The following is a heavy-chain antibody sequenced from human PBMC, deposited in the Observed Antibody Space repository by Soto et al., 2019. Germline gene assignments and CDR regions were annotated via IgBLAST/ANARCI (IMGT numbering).Heavy chain of an antibody. CDR1: GGSISSYY. D-gene: IGHD5-12*01. Sequence: SETLSLTCTVSGGSISSYYWSWIRQPPGKGLEWILYIYYSGSTNYNPPLKSRVTISVDTSKKQFSLKLSSVTAADTAVYYCAGWLRSSRGNYFDXWGQGTLVTVSX. CDR3: AGWLRSSRGNYFDX. V-gene: IGHV4-59*01. J-gene: IGHJ4*02. CDR2: IYYSGST.